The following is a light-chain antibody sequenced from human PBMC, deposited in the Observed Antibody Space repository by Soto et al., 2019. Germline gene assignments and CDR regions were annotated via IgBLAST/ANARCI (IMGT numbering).Light chain of an antibody. CDR1: SSDVGGYNY. V-gene: IGLV2-8*01. Sequence: QPVLTQPPSGSGSPGQSVSISCTGTSSDVGGYNYVSWYQQHPGKAPKLMIYEVSKRPSGVPDRFSGSKSGNTASLTVSGLQAEDEADYYCSSYAGSNNVFGTGTKVTVL. J-gene: IGLJ1*01. CDR2: EVS. CDR3: SSYAGSNNV.